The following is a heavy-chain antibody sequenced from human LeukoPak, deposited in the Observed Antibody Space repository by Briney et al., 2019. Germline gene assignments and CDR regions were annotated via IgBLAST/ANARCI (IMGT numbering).Heavy chain of an antibody. Sequence: PSETLSLTCTVSGGSISSYYWSWIRQPPGKGLEWIGYIYYSGSTNYNPSLKSRVTISVDTSKNQFSLKLSSVTAADTAVYYCARLSGRYFDWLFADAFDIWGQGTMVTVSS. J-gene: IGHJ3*02. V-gene: IGHV4-59*08. CDR1: GGSISSYY. D-gene: IGHD3-9*01. CDR3: ARLSGRYFDWLFADAFDI. CDR2: IYYSGST.